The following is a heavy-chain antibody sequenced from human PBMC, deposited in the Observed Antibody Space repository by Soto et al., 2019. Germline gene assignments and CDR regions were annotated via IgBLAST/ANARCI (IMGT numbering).Heavy chain of an antibody. V-gene: IGHV3-53*02. CDR3: ARERDGHNPNWFDL. J-gene: IGHJ5*02. D-gene: IGHD2-8*01. Sequence: EVQVVETGGGLIQPGGSLRLSCAVSGFTVSGNYMSWVRQPPGKGPEWVSDIYSGGSTYYADSVKGRFTISRDNSKNTLYLQMNSLRAEDTAVYYCARERDGHNPNWFDLWGQGTLVTVSS. CDR1: GFTVSGNY. CDR2: IYSGGST.